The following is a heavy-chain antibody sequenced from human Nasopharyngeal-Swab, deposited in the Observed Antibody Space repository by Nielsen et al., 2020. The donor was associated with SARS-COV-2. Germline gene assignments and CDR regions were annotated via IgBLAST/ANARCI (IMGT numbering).Heavy chain of an antibody. V-gene: IGHV3-21*05. Sequence: GGSLRLSCAASGFIISSDAINWVRQAPGKGREWVSHISVSGADIHYGDSVKGRFTISRDNAKKSVYLQMKSLRAEDTAVYYCARRNDFGGPHQYYFEYWGQGTLVTVAS. J-gene: IGHJ4*02. CDR3: ARRNDFGGPHQYYFEY. CDR2: ISVSGADI. D-gene: IGHD3-3*01. CDR1: GFIISSDA.